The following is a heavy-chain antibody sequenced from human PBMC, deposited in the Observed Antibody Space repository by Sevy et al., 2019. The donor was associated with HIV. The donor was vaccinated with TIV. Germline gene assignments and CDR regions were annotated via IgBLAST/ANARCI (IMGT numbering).Heavy chain of an antibody. CDR1: GYSFTSYW. CDR2: IYPGDSDT. Sequence: GESLKISCKGSGYSFTSYWIGWVRQMPGKGLEWMGIIYPGDSDTRYSPSFQGQVTISADKSISTAYLQWSSLKASDTAMYYCARLDSSGYYEYYFDYWDQGTLVTVSS. CDR3: ARLDSSGYYEYYFDY. V-gene: IGHV5-51*01. D-gene: IGHD3-22*01. J-gene: IGHJ4*02.